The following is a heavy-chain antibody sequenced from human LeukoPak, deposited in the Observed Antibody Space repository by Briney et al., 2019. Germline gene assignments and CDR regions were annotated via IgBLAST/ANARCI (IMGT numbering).Heavy chain of an antibody. CDR3: ARGVEMATIPNWFDP. CDR1: GFTVTSNY. J-gene: IGHJ5*02. Sequence: GGSLRLSCVASGFTVTSNYVTWVRQAPGKGLEWVSVIYTGGSPYYADSVKGRFAISRDISKNTVYLQMYSLRAEDTAVYYCARGVEMATIPNWFDPWGQGTLVTVSS. D-gene: IGHD5-24*01. V-gene: IGHV3-53*01. CDR2: IYTGGSP.